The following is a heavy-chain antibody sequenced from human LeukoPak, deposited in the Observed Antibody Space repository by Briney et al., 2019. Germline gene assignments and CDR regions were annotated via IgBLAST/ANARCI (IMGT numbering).Heavy chain of an antibody. Sequence: PGGSLRVSCAASGFTFSNAWMSWVRQAPGNGLEWVGRIKSKTDGGTTDYAAPVKGRFTISRDDSKNTLYLQMNSLKTEDTAVYYCTTVYYYDSSGYSYFDYWGQGTLVTVSS. CDR3: TTVYYYDSSGYSYFDY. D-gene: IGHD3-22*01. CDR2: IKSKTDGGTT. CDR1: GFTFSNAW. J-gene: IGHJ4*02. V-gene: IGHV3-15*01.